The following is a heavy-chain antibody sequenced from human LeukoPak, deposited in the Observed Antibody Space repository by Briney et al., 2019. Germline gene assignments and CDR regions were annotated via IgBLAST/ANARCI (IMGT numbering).Heavy chain of an antibody. Sequence: SETLSLTCTVSGGSISSYYWSWIRQPPGKGLEWIGYIYYSGSTNYNPSLKSRVTISVDTSKNQFSLKLSSVTAADTAVYYCARDRSHCSSTSCYTANYYYYYMDVWGKGTTVTVSS. D-gene: IGHD2-2*02. CDR3: ARDRSHCSSTSCYTANYYYYYMDV. CDR2: IYYSGST. V-gene: IGHV4-59*01. CDR1: GGSISSYY. J-gene: IGHJ6*03.